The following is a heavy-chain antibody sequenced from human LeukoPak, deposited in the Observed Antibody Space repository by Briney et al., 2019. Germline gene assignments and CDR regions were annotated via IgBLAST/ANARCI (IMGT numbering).Heavy chain of an antibody. D-gene: IGHD4-17*01. V-gene: IGHV3-15*01. Sequence: PGGSLRLSCAAPGFTFSSYAMHWVRQAPGKGLEWVGRIKSKTDGETADYGAPVKGRFTMSRDDSKNTLYLQMNSLKTEDTAVYYCTTDLPLRGDYVYHWGQGTLVTVSS. CDR1: GFTFSSYA. CDR2: IKSKTDGETA. J-gene: IGHJ4*02. CDR3: TTDLPLRGDYVYH.